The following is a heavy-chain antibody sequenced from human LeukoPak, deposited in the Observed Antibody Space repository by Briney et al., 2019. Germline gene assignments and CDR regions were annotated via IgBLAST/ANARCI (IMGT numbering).Heavy chain of an antibody. CDR3: ARGPVTRFEI. V-gene: IGHV3-53*01. D-gene: IGHD4-17*01. CDR2: IYSGGTT. CDR1: GFTFSNYG. Sequence: TGGSLRLSCAASGFTFSNYGMTWVRQAPGKGLEWVSVIYSGGTTYYADSVKGRFTISRDNSNNTLYLQMNSLRAEDTAVYYCARGPVTRFEIWGQGTMVTVSS. J-gene: IGHJ3*02.